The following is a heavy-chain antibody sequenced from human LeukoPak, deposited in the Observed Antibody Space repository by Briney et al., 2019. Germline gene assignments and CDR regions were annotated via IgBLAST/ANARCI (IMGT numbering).Heavy chain of an antibody. CDR1: GGSFSGYY. CDR2: INHSGST. CDR3: ARAGGNPVHDAFDI. D-gene: IGHD3-16*01. J-gene: IGHJ3*02. Sequence: SETLSLTCAVYGGSFSGYYWSWIRQPPGKGLEWIGEINHSGSTNYNPSLKSRVTISVDTSKNQFSLKLSSVTAADTAVYYCARAGGNPVHDAFDIWGQGTIVTVSS. V-gene: IGHV4-34*01.